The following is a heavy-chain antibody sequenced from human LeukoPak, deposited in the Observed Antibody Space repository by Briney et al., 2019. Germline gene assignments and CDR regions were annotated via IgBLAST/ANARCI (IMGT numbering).Heavy chain of an antibody. CDR1: GGSISSYY. Sequence: SETLSLTCTVPGGSISSYYWSWIRQPPGKGLEWIGYIYYSGSTNYNPSLKSRVTISVDTSKNQFSLKLSSVTAADTAVYYCARYDSSGYYYGRPSNYFDYWGQGTLVTVSS. CDR2: IYYSGST. D-gene: IGHD3-22*01. V-gene: IGHV4-59*01. CDR3: ARYDSSGYYYGRPSNYFDY. J-gene: IGHJ4*02.